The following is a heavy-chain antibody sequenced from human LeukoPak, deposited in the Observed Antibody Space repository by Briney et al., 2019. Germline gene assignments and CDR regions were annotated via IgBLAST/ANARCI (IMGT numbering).Heavy chain of an antibody. Sequence: GGSLRLSCAASGFTFSSYGMHWVRQAPGKGLEWVAFIRYDGSNKYYADSVKGRFTISRDNSKNTLYLQMNSLRAEDTAVYYCAKDLLSSGSLADFDIWGQGTMVTVSS. CDR2: IRYDGSNK. CDR1: GFTFSSYG. CDR3: AKDLLSSGSLADFDI. D-gene: IGHD3-10*02. V-gene: IGHV3-30*02. J-gene: IGHJ3*02.